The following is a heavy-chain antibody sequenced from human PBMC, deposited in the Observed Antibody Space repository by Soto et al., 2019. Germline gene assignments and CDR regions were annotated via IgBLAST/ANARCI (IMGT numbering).Heavy chain of an antibody. D-gene: IGHD3-10*01. CDR3: VRWSYIDC. CDR2: ISGSDGKT. V-gene: IGHV3-23*01. CDR1: GFSFISYA. Sequence: PGGSLRLSCAASGFSFISYAMSWVRQAPGKGLEWVSTISGSDGKTFYADSVKGRFSISRDTSKNMLYLQMNNLRGDDTAVYYCVRWSYIDCWGQGTRVPVS. J-gene: IGHJ4*02.